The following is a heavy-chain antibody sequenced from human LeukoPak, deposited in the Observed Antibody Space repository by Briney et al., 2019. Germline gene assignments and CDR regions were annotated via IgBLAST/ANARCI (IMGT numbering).Heavy chain of an antibody. V-gene: IGHV3-74*01. J-gene: IGHJ4*02. CDR1: GFSFSGHW. CDR3: ARGPNSNWSGLDF. D-gene: IGHD6-6*01. Sequence: GGSLRLSCTASGFSFSGHWMHWARQLPGKGLVWVSRISPTGSTTSYADSVKGRFTVSRDKAKNTLYLQVNNLRAEDTAVYYCARGPNSNWSGLDFWGQGTLLTVSS. CDR2: ISPTGSTT.